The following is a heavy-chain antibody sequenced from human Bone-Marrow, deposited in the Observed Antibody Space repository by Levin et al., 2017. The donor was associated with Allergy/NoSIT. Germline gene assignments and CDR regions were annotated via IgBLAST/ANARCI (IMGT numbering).Heavy chain of an antibody. D-gene: IGHD5-18*01. CDR1: GFTFDDYA. CDR2: ISWNSGSI. J-gene: IGHJ6*02. Sequence: QSGGSLRLSCAASGFTFDDYAMHWVRQAPGKGLEWVSGISWNSGSIGYADSVKGRFTISRDNAKNSLYLQMNSLRAEDTALYYCAKEDTAMVNGVHYGMDVWGQGTTVTVSS. V-gene: IGHV3-9*01. CDR3: AKEDTAMVNGVHYGMDV.